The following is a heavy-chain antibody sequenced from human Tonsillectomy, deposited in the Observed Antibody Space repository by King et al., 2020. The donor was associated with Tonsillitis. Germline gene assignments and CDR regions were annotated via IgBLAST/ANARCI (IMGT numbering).Heavy chain of an antibody. J-gene: IGHJ6*02. V-gene: IGHV3-21*01. CDR3: ARDRGGYVWGSYHRYYYGMDV. CDR1: GFTFSSYS. Sequence: VQLVESGGGLVKPGGSLRLSCAASGFTFSSYSMNWVRQAPGKGLEWVSSISSSSSYIYYADSVKGRFTISRDNAKNSLYLQMNSLRAEDTAVYYCARDRGGYVWGSYHRYYYGMDVWGQGTTVTVSS. D-gene: IGHD3-16*01. CDR2: ISSSSSYI.